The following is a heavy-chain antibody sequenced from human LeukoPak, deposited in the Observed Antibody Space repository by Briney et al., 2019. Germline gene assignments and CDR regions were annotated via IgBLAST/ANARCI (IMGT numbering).Heavy chain of an antibody. CDR2: IYYSGST. V-gene: IGHV4-59*08. J-gene: IGHJ5*02. CDR3: ARQMAAVVFDP. D-gene: IGHD5-24*01. Sequence: PSETLSLTCTVSGGTISSYYWSWIRQPPGKGLGWIGYIYYSGSTNYNPSLKGRVTISVDTSKNQFSLKLSSVTAADTAVYYCARQMAAVVFDPWGQGTLVTVSS. CDR1: GGTISSYY.